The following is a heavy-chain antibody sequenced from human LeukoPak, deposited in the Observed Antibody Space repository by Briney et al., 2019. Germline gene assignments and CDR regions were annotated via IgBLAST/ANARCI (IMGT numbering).Heavy chain of an antibody. V-gene: IGHV5-51*01. D-gene: IGHD4-23*01. J-gene: IGHJ5*02. CDR2: IYPGDSDT. Sequence: GESLKISCKGSGYSFTHYWIGWVRQMPGKGLEWMGMIYPGDSDTRNSPSFQGQVTISADKSINTAYLQWSSLKASDTAIYYCARAGYGGNLYNWFDPWGQGTLVTVSS. CDR3: ARAGYGGNLYNWFDP. CDR1: GYSFTHYW.